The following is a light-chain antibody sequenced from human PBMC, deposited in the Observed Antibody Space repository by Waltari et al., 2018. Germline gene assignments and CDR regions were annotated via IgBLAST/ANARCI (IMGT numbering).Light chain of an antibody. J-gene: IGLJ2*01. CDR3: AVCDENPV. V-gene: IGLV1-47*01. Sequence: SMLTQPPSESGTPGQRVTISCSGRTSNLGSNVVCWYQKFPGTAPNLLIYRDNQRPSGVPVRFSASKSGASASLAISGLRSEDEADYSCAVCDENPVFGGGTKLTVL. CDR1: TSNLGSNV. CDR2: RDN.